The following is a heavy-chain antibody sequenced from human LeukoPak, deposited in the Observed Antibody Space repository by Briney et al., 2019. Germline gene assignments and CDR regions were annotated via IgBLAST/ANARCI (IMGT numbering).Heavy chain of an antibody. D-gene: IGHD3-10*01. CDR2: IWYDGSNK. Sequence: SGGSLRLSCAASGFTFSSYGMHWVRQAPGKGLEWVAVIWYDGSNKYYADSVKGRFTISRDNAKESMFLQMNSLRAEETAVYYCVRWGEEAGMDYWGQGTLVTVSS. CDR3: VRWGEEAGMDY. V-gene: IGHV3-33*01. CDR1: GFTFSSYG. J-gene: IGHJ4*02.